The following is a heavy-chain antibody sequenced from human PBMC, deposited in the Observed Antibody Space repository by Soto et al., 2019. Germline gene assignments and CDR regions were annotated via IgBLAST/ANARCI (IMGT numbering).Heavy chain of an antibody. CDR2: ISAYNGNT. D-gene: IGHD2-15*01. CDR1: GYTFTSYG. V-gene: IGHV1-18*01. J-gene: IGHJ5*02. CDR3: AREVVVVAAKYQNWFDP. Sequence: QVQLVQSGAEVKKPGASVKVSCKASGYTFTSYGISWVRQAPGQGLEWLGWISAYNGNTNYAQKLQGRVTMTTDTSTSTAYMELRSLRSDDTAVYYCAREVVVVAAKYQNWFDPWGQGTLVTVSS.